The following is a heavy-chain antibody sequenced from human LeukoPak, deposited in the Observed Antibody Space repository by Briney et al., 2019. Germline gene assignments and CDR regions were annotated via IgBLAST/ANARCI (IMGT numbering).Heavy chain of an antibody. Sequence: GASVKVSCKASGYTFTSYDINWVRQATGQGLEWMGWMNPNSGNTGYAQKFQGRVTITRDTSISTVYMELSRLRSDDTAVYYCARAPPITRGPFDPWGQGTLVTVSS. V-gene: IGHV1-8*03. D-gene: IGHD3-10*01. CDR2: MNPNSGNT. CDR3: ARAPPITRGPFDP. CDR1: GYTFTSYD. J-gene: IGHJ5*02.